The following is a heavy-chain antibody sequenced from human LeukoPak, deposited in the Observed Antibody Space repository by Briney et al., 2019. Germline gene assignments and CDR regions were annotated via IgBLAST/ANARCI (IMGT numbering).Heavy chain of an antibody. Sequence: ASVKASCKASGYTFTGYYMHWVRQAPGQGLEWMGWINTNTGNPTFAQGFTGRFVFSLDTSVSTAYLQINSLTTDDTAVYFCATRYSTSHYYYLDVWGKGTTVTVSS. CDR1: GYTFTGYY. CDR2: INTNTGNP. CDR3: ATRYSTSHYYYLDV. D-gene: IGHD6-13*01. J-gene: IGHJ6*03. V-gene: IGHV7-4-1*02.